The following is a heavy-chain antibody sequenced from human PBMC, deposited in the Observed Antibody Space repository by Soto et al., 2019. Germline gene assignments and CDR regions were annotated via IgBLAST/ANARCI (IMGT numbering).Heavy chain of an antibody. Sequence: PSETLSLTCAVSGGSISSSNWWSWVRQPPGKGLEWIGEIYHSGSTNYNPSLKSRVTISVDKSKNQFSLKLSSVTAADTAVYYCARQGGPEYYYGSGSYYPFFDYWGQGTLVTVSS. J-gene: IGHJ4*02. D-gene: IGHD3-10*01. V-gene: IGHV4-4*02. CDR2: IYHSGST. CDR3: ARQGGPEYYYGSGSYYPFFDY. CDR1: GGSISSSNW.